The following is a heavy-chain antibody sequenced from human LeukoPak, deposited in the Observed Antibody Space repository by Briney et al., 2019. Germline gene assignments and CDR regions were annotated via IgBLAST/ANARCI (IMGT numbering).Heavy chain of an antibody. V-gene: IGHV3-20*04. CDR3: ARERTIVPYYYDSTAFFDY. J-gene: IGHJ4*02. CDR2: INWNGGST. CDR1: GFTFDDYG. Sequence: GGSLSLSCAASGFTFDDYGMSWVRQAPGKGLECVSGINWNGGSTGYADSVKGRYTNPRDNAKHTLYRKMHRLSAEHTALYYFARERTIVPYYYDSTAFFDYWGQGTLVTVSS. D-gene: IGHD3-22*01.